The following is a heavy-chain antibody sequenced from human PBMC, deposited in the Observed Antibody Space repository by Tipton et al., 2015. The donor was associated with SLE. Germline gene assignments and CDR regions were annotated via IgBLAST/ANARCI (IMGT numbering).Heavy chain of an antibody. CDR1: GGSFSGYY. V-gene: IGHV4-34*01. CDR3: ARGRGSSSSGHY. Sequence: LRLSCAVYGGSFSGYYWSWIRQPPGKGLEWIGEINHSGSTNYNLSLKSRVTISVDTSKNQFSLKLSSVTAADTAVYYCARGRGSSSSGHYWGQGTLVIVSS. CDR2: INHSGST. D-gene: IGHD6-6*01. J-gene: IGHJ4*02.